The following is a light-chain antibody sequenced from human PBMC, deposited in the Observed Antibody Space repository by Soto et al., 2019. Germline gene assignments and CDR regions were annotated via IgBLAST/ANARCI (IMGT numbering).Light chain of an antibody. CDR2: GAS. CDR1: QSVDTTF. Sequence: EIVLTQSPGSLSLSPGQRATLSCRASQSVDTTFFAWYQKKPGQAPRLRIYGASKRATGIPDRFSGSESGKDFTLIISRLEHEDFAVYYCQQYMSSVTFGQGTKVEIK. J-gene: IGKJ1*01. CDR3: QQYMSSVT. V-gene: IGKV3-20*01.